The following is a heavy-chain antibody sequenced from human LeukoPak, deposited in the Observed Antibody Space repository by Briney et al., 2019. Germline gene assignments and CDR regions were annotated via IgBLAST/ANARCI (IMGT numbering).Heavy chain of an antibody. D-gene: IGHD3-10*01. CDR1: GGSISDYY. Sequence: PSETLSLTCTVSGGSISDYYWNWIRQPPGKGLEWIGYIYYSGSTNYNPSLKSRGTISANYAQKFQGRVTITADESTSTAYMELSSLRSEDTAVYYCATRLYSSSSAWGQGTLVTVSS. CDR2: IYYSGST. CDR3: LSSLRSEDTAVYYCATRLYSSSSA. V-gene: IGHV4-59*01. J-gene: IGHJ4*02.